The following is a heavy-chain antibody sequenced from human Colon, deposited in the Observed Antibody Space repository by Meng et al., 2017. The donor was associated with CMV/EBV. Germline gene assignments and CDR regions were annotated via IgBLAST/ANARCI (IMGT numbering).Heavy chain of an antibody. CDR2: INHSGST. Sequence: GSLRLSCAVYGGSFSGYYWSWIRQPPGKGLEWIGEINHSGSTNYNPSLKGRVTVSVDTSMNQFSLKLSSVTAADTAVYYCVRDSKWLNWFAPWGQGTLVTVSS. D-gene: IGHD5-12*01. CDR1: GGSFSGYY. J-gene: IGHJ5*02. V-gene: IGHV4-34*01. CDR3: VRDSKWLNWFAP.